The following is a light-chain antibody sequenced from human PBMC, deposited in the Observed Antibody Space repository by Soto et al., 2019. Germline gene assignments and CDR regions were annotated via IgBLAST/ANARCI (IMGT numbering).Light chain of an antibody. CDR2: APS. V-gene: IGKV1-6*01. Sequence: AIQMTQFPSSLSASVGDRVTITCRASQGIRNDLGWYQQKPGKAPKLLISAPSTLQSGVPSRFSGSGFGTDFTLTISSLQPEDFATYYCLQDYDYPLTFGGGTKVEIK. CDR1: QGIRND. CDR3: LQDYDYPLT. J-gene: IGKJ4*01.